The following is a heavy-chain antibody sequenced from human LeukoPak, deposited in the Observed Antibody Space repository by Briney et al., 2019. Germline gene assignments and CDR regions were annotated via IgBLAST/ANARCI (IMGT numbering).Heavy chain of an antibody. CDR2: ISGSGGST. CDR1: GFTFSNYA. CDR3: AREMGNYYDSSSYNKYDY. D-gene: IGHD3-22*01. J-gene: IGHJ4*02. Sequence: PGGSLRLSCAASGFTFSNYAMSWVRQAPGKGLEWVSGISGSGGSTYYADSVKGRFTISRDNSKNTLYLQMNSLRAEDTAVYYCAREMGNYYDSSSYNKYDYWGQGTLITVSS. V-gene: IGHV3-23*01.